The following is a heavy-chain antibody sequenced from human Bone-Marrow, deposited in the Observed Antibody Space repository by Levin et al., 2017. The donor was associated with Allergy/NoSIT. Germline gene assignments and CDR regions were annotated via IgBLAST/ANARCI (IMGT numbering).Heavy chain of an antibody. CDR3: ARGGRVSVVTRYYYYGMDV. CDR1: GYTFTSYY. Sequence: ASVKVSCKASGYTFTSYYMHWVRQAPGQGLEWMGIINPSGGSTSYAQKFQGRVTMTRDTSTSTVYMELSSLRSEDTAVYYCARGGRVSVVTRYYYYGMDVWGQGTTVTVSS. V-gene: IGHV1-46*01. D-gene: IGHD4-23*01. CDR2: INPSGGST. J-gene: IGHJ6*02.